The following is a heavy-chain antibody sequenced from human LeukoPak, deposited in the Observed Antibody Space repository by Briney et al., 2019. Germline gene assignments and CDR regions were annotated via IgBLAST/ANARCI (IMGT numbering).Heavy chain of an antibody. Sequence: ASVKVSCKASGYTFTSYDINWVRQATGQGLEWMGWMNPNSGNTGYAQKFQGRVTMTRNTSISTAYMELSSLRSEDTAVYYCATIAAASKTDVFDIWGQGTMVTVSS. CDR1: GYTFTSYD. CDR3: ATIAAASKTDVFDI. V-gene: IGHV1-8*01. J-gene: IGHJ3*02. D-gene: IGHD6-13*01. CDR2: MNPNSGNT.